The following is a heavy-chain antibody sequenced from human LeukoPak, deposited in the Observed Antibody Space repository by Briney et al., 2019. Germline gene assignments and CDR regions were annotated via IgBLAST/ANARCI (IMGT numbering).Heavy chain of an antibody. Sequence: GGSLRLSCVASGFTFSSYWMHWVRHTPGQGLMWVARIQGDGSTIYADSVQSRFTISRDNAKSTVYLQMNSLRVDDTAVYFCTRAITYFYGSVTYDWFESWGQGIRVTVSS. CDR3: TRAITYFYGSVTYDWFES. J-gene: IGHJ5*01. CDR1: GFTFSSYW. CDR2: IQGDGST. V-gene: IGHV3-74*01. D-gene: IGHD3-10*01.